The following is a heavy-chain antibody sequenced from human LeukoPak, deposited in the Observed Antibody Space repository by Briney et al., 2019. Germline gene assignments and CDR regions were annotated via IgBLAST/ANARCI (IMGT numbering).Heavy chain of an antibody. D-gene: IGHD2-2*01. CDR1: GSTFSSYW. V-gene: IGHV3-7*03. Sequence: PGGSLRLSCAASGSTFSSYWMSWVRQAPGKGLEWVANIKQDGSEKYYVDSVKGRFTISRDSAKNSLYLQMNSLRAEDTAVYYCARVRSSFDYWGQGTLVTVSS. J-gene: IGHJ4*02. CDR3: ARVRSSFDY. CDR2: IKQDGSEK.